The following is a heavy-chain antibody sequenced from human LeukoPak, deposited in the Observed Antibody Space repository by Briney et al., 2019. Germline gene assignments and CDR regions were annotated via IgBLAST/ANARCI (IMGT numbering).Heavy chain of an antibody. CDR3: ARSSAMIVVGGAFDI. CDR1: GFTFSSYG. Sequence: PGRSLRLSCAASGFTFSSYGMHWVRQAPGKGLEWVAVISYDGSNKYYADSVKGRFTISRDNSKNTLYLQMGSLRAEDMAVYYCARSSAMIVVGGAFDIWGQGTMVTVSS. CDR2: ISYDGSNK. D-gene: IGHD3-22*01. J-gene: IGHJ3*02. V-gene: IGHV3-30*03.